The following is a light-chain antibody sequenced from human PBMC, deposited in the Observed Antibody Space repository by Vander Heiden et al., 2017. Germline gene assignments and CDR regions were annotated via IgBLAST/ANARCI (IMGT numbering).Light chain of an antibody. CDR2: EVN. CDR3: SSYAGSNNVI. V-gene: IGLV2-8*01. J-gene: IGLJ2*01. Sequence: QSALTQPPSASGSLGQSVTIPCTRTSSDVGDYNYVSWYQHHPGKAHKLIIYEVNKRPAGVPGRFSGSKSGNTASLTVSGLQAEEEADYYCSSYAGSNNVIFGGGTNLTVL. CDR1: SSDVGDYNY.